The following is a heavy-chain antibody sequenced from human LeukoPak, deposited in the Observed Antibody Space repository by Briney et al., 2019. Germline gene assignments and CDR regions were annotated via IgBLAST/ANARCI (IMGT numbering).Heavy chain of an antibody. CDR3: VRDQAGLDY. J-gene: IGHJ4*02. CDR1: VDSVSRNSGA. Sequence: SQTLSLTLVISVDSVSRNSGAWNWIRHSPSRGLEWLGRTYYRSKWCNDYAESVKSRINIKPDTSRNQFSLQLNSVTPEDTAVYYCVRDQAGLDYWGQGTLVTVSS. V-gene: IGHV6-1*01. D-gene: IGHD6-13*01. CDR2: TYYRSKWCN.